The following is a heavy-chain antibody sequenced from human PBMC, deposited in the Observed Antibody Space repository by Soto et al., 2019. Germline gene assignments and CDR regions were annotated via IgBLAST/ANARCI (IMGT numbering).Heavy chain of an antibody. CDR1: GFTFSSYW. D-gene: IGHD1-1*01. CDR2: LNGDGSSI. V-gene: IGHV3-74*01. Sequence: EVQLVESGGGLVQPGGSLRLSCVGSGFTFSSYWMHWVRQAPGKGLVWVSRLNGDGSSISYADSVKGRVTISRDNARNTVYLQMNSLRVEDTDVYYCARASVPGRYWGQCTLVSVSS. J-gene: IGHJ1*01. CDR3: ARASVPGRY.